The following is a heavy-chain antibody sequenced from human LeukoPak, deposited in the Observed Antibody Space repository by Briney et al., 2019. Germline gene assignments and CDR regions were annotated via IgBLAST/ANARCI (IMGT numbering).Heavy chain of an antibody. CDR1: GGSISSYY. CDR2: IYYSGST. Sequence: SETLSLTCTVSGGSISSYYWSWIRQPPGKGLEWIGYIYYSGSTNYNPSLKSRVTISVDTSKNQFSLKLSSVTAADTAVYYCARQGDSSGWYGTAFDIWGQGTMVTVSS. J-gene: IGHJ3*02. CDR3: ARQGDSSGWYGTAFDI. D-gene: IGHD6-19*01. V-gene: IGHV4-59*01.